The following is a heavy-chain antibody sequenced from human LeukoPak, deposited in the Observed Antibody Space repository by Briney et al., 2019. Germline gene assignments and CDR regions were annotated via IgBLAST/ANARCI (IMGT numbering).Heavy chain of an antibody. CDR3: ARDKKSGESSEIDY. D-gene: IGHD3-10*01. Sequence: GGSLRLSCAASGFTFSNYWVHWVRQAPGKGLVWVSRINRDGSTTKYADSVKGRFTVSRDNAKNTLNLQMNGLRAEDTAVYYCARDKKSGESSEIDYWGQGTLVTVSS. J-gene: IGHJ4*02. CDR2: INRDGSTT. CDR1: GFTFSNYW. V-gene: IGHV3-74*03.